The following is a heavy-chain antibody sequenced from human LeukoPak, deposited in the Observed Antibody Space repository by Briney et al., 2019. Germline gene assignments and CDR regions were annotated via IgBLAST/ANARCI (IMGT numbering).Heavy chain of an antibody. Sequence: SETLSSPALSLVSPSLVTTGAGSGSPQGRDWSGLAISITVGSTDYNPSLQSRVAISGDTSKNQFSLILTSVTAADTAVYYCARERPSNWNYGPLHIDYWGQGTLVTVSS. CDR2: SITVGST. CDR3: ARERPSNWNYGPLHIDY. CDR1: VSPSLVTT. D-gene: IGHD1-7*01. J-gene: IGHJ4*02. V-gene: IGHV4-59*01.